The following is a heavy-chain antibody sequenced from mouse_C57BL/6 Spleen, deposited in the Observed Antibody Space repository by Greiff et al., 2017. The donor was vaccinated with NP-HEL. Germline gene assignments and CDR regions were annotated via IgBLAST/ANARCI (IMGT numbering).Heavy chain of an antibody. J-gene: IGHJ3*01. D-gene: IGHD2-3*01. V-gene: IGHV1-54*01. CDR1: GYAFTNYL. CDR2: INPGSGGT. Sequence: QVQLQQSGAELVRPGTSVKVSCKASGYAFTNYLIEWVKQRPGQGLEWIGVINPGSGGTNYNEKFKGKATLTADKSSSTAYMQLSSLTSEDSAVYFCARRGLRDGYYGEFAYWGQGTLVTVSA. CDR3: ARRGLRDGYYGEFAY.